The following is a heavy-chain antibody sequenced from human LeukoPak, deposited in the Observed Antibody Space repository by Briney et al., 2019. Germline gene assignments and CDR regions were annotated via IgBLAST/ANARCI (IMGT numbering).Heavy chain of an antibody. CDR2: IYSGGST. CDR1: GFTVSSNY. CDR3: ARGPRDLYYYDSSGYYPFFDY. V-gene: IGHV3-66*01. J-gene: IGHJ4*02. D-gene: IGHD3-22*01. Sequence: GGSLRLSCAASGFTVSSNYMSWVRQAPGKGLEWVSVIYSGGSTYYADSVKGRFTISRDNSKNTLYLQMNSLRAEDTAVYYCARGPRDLYYYDSSGYYPFFDYWGQGTLVTASS.